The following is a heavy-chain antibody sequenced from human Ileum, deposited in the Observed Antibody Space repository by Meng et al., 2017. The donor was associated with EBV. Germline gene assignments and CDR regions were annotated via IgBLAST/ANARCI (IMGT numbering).Heavy chain of an antibody. V-gene: IGHV4-34*02. D-gene: IGHD5-18*01. CDR1: GGSFNAYY. J-gene: IGHJ5*02. Sequence: QGQLEQRGAGLLKPSETLSLTWDVSGGSFNAYYWTWIRQSPGGGLEWIGEIFHSGHTNYNPSLESRVSMSVATSKKQFSLLLSSVTAADSGLYFCARGREYTGQLDLWGLGTLVTVSS. CDR2: IFHSGHT. CDR3: ARGREYTGQLDL.